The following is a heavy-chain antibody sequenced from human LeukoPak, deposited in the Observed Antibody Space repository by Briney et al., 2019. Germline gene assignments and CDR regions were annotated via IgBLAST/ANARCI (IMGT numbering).Heavy chain of an antibody. CDR3: ARGRYLLYYYYYMDV. Sequence: SGTLSLTCAVSGGSISSNNWWSWVRQSPGKGLEWIGEIYHTGSTNYNPSLKSRVTISVDTSKDQFSLKLSSVTAADTAVYYCARGRYLLYYYYYMDVWGKGTTVTISS. V-gene: IGHV4-4*02. CDR1: GGSISSNNW. D-gene: IGHD3-9*01. J-gene: IGHJ6*03. CDR2: IYHTGST.